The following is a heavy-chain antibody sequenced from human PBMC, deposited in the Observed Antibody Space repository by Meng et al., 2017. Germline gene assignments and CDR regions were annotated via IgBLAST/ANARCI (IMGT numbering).Heavy chain of an antibody. Sequence: IQLQQSGPGLVNPSQTLSLICAISGDSVSSNSAAWNWIRQSPSRGLEWLGRAYYRSKWYHDYAGSVKSRISIDPDTSKNQFSLQLRSVTPEDSAVYYCARGSYSFDSWGQRTLVTVSS. CDR2: AYYRSKWYH. CDR3: ARGSYSFDS. V-gene: IGHV6-1*01. J-gene: IGHJ4*02. CDR1: GDSVSSNSAA. D-gene: IGHD1-26*01.